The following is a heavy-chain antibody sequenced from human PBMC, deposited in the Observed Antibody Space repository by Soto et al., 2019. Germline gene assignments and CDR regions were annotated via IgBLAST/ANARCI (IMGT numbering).Heavy chain of an antibody. D-gene: IGHD2-15*01. CDR3: ARRYCSAGTCQGIAFDF. J-gene: IGHJ4*02. V-gene: IGHV3-13*01. CDR2: IGSDGAT. Sequence: PGGSLRLSCAASGFTFSGYDMHWVRQATGKGLEWVSAIGSDGATYYTGSVKGRFTISRENAKNSLYLQMNSLRGGDTAVYYCARRYCSAGTCQGIAFDFWGRGTLVTVSS. CDR1: GFTFSGYD.